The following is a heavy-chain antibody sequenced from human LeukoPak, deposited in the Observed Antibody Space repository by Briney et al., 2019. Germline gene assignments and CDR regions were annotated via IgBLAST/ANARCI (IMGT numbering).Heavy chain of an antibody. CDR2: ISGSGGST. J-gene: IGHJ4*02. V-gene: IGHV3-23*01. Sequence: PGGSLRLSCAASGFTFSSYAMSWVRQAPGKGLEWVSAISGSGGSTYYADSVKGRFTISRDNSKNTLYLQMNSLRAEDTAVYYCAKPKAKVAATFYYFDYWGQGTLVTVSS. CDR3: AKPKAKVAATFYYFDY. CDR1: GFTFSSYA. D-gene: IGHD2-15*01.